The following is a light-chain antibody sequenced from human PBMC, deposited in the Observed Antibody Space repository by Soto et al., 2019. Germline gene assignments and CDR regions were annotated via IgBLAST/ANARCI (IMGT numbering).Light chain of an antibody. V-gene: IGLV2-8*01. CDR3: SSYAGSNTVV. CDR1: SSDIGAYNY. CDR2: EIS. Sequence: QSVLTQPPSASGSPGQSVTISCTGTSSDIGAYNYVSWYQQHPGKAPKLMIYEISNRPSGVPDRFSGSRSGNTASLTVSGLQAEDEADYYCSSYAGSNTVVFGGGTKLTVL. J-gene: IGLJ2*01.